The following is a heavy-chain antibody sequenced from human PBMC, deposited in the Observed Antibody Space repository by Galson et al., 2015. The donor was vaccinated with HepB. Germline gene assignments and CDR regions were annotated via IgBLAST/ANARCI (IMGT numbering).Heavy chain of an antibody. V-gene: IGHV1-18*01. CDR3: ARMLGYCSSTSCKRNPFDY. Sequence: SVKVSCKASGYTFTSYGISWVRQAPGQGLEWMGWISAYNGNTNYAQKLQGRVTMTTDTSTSTAYMELRSLRSDDTAVYYCARMLGYCSSTSCKRNPFDYWGQGTLVTVSS. D-gene: IGHD2-2*01. CDR1: GYTFTSYG. J-gene: IGHJ4*02. CDR2: ISAYNGNT.